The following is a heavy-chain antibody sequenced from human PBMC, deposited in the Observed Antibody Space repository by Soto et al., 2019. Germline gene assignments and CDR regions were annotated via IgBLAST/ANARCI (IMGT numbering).Heavy chain of an antibody. CDR1: GFTFSSYW. J-gene: IGHJ4*02. Sequence: EVQLVESGGDLVQPGGSLRLSCAASGFTFSSYWMHWVRQAPGKGLVWVSRINPDGSRTSYADSVKGRFTISRDNAKNTLYLQMNSLGAEDTAVYYCARVAVTTYYFDYWGQGTLVTGSS. CDR3: ARVAVTTYYFDY. CDR2: INPDGSRT. V-gene: IGHV3-74*01. D-gene: IGHD4-17*01.